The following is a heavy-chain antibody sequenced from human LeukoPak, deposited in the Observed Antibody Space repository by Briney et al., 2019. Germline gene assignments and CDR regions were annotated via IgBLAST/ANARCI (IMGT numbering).Heavy chain of an antibody. CDR2: IYYSGST. Sequence: SETLSLTCTVSGGSISSSTYYWGWIRQPPGKGLEWIGSIYYSGSTYNNPSLKSRVTIFVDTSKNQFSLKLSSVTATDTAVYYCPRTYGDYDDAFDVWGQGTMVTVSS. CDR1: GGSISSSTYY. J-gene: IGHJ3*01. CDR3: PRTYGDYDDAFDV. V-gene: IGHV4-39*01. D-gene: IGHD4-17*01.